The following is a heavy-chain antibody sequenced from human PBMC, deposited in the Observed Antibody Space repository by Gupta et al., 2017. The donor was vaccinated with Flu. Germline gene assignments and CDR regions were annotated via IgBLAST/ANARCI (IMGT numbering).Heavy chain of an antibody. J-gene: IGHJ4*02. CDR1: GFTFSGSY. V-gene: IGHV3-74*03. D-gene: IGHD4-17*01. CDR3: ATVTTGC. Sequence: EVQLVESGGGLVQPVGSLRLSCAASGFTFSGSYLQWVRQAPGKGLVWVSRINPDGSSTTYADSVKGRFTISRDNAKNTLYLQMNSLGADDTAVYYCATVTTGCWGQGTLVTVSS. CDR2: INPDGSST.